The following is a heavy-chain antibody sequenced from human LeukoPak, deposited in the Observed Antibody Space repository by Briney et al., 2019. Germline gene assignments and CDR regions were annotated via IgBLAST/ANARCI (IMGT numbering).Heavy chain of an antibody. D-gene: IGHD2-2*01. J-gene: IGHJ5*02. V-gene: IGHV1-2*02. Sequence: ASVKVSCKASGYTFTGYYLHWVRQAPGQGLEWMGWINPNTGGTKYAQKFQGRVTMIRDTSISTAYMEVTRLTSDDTAVYYCARALVPAAQRLSSWGQGTLVTVSS. CDR2: INPNTGGT. CDR3: ARALVPAAQRLSS. CDR1: GYTFTGYY.